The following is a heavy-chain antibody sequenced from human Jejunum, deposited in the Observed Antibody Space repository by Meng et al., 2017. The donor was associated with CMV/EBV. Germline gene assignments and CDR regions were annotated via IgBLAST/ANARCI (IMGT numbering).Heavy chain of an antibody. CDR3: AREPPYVPADS. CDR1: GGSFIGYY. CDR2: ISHSGIT. V-gene: IGHV4-34*02. D-gene: IGHD3-10*02. Sequence: QVQLQTWGAGLLKPSETLSLTCTVSGGSFIGYYWSWIRQPPGKGLEWIAEISHSGITNYNPSLKSRVTISIDTSNNQFSLNLRSVTAADTAVYFCAREPPYVPADSWGQGTLVTVSS. J-gene: IGHJ5*02.